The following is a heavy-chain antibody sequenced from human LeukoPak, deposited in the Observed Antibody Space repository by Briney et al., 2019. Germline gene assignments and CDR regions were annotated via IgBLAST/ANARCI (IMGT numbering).Heavy chain of an antibody. CDR3: ARHVGYSSSWYPDYYYYYYMDV. J-gene: IGHJ6*03. D-gene: IGHD6-13*01. V-gene: IGHV4-39*01. CDR2: IYYSGST. Sequence: PSETLSLTCTVSGGFISSSSYYWGWIRQPPGKGLEWIGSIYYSGSTYYNPSLKSRVTISVDTSRNQFSLKLSSVTAADTAVYYCARHVGYSSSWYPDYYYYYYMDVWGKGTTVTVSS. CDR1: GGFISSSSYY.